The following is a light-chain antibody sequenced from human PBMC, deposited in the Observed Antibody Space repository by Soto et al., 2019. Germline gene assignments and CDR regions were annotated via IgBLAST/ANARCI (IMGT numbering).Light chain of an antibody. V-gene: IGKV3-20*01. Sequence: EIVLTQSPGTLSLSPGERATLSCRASQSVSSKLAWYQQKPGQAPRLLIYGASSRATGIPDRLSGSGSGTDFTLTISRLEPEDFAVYYCQQYGSSPLTFGGGTKVEIK. CDR3: QQYGSSPLT. J-gene: IGKJ4*01. CDR1: QSVSSK. CDR2: GAS.